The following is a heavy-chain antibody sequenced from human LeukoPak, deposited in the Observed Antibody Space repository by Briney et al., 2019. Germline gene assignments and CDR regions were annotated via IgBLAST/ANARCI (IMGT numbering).Heavy chain of an antibody. CDR2: INYRGTT. CDR3: ATTVTTPYYYYMDV. CDR1: GGSITSNDCY. Sequence: PSETLSLTCTVSGGSITSNDCYWTWVRQPPGKGLEWIGSINYRGTTYHNPSLKSRVTISVDTSKNQFSLKLSSVTAADTAVYYCATTVTTPYYYYMDVWGKGTTVTVS. J-gene: IGHJ6*03. V-gene: IGHV4-39*01. D-gene: IGHD4-11*01.